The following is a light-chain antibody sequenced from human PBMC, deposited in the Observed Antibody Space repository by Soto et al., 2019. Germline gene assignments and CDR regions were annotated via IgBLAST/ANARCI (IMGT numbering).Light chain of an antibody. J-gene: IGKJ4*01. V-gene: IGKV3-20*01. CDR1: QSISAN. CDR2: GAS. Sequence: EIVMTQSPATLSVSPGDRATLSCRASQSISANLAWYQQKPGQAPRLLIYGASSRATGIPDRFSGSGSGTDFTLTISRLEPEDFAVYYCQQYGSSPFTFGGGTKVDI. CDR3: QQYGSSPFT.